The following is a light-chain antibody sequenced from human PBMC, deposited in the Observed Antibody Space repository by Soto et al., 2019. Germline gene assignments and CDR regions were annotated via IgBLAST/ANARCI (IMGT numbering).Light chain of an antibody. CDR1: QSVASN. CDR2: GAS. V-gene: IGKV3-15*01. J-gene: IGKJ2*01. Sequence: EIVMTQSPASLSVSPGDGATLSCRASQSVASNVAWYQQKPGQSPRLLIRGASTRAAGVPARFSGSGSGTDFTLTISGLQSEDFAVYYCQQYHNWPPQYTFGQGTKLQIK. CDR3: QQYHNWPPQYT.